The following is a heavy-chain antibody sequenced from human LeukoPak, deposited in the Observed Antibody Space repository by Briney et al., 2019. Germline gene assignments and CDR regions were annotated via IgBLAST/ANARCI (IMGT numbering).Heavy chain of an antibody. D-gene: IGHD3-10*01. CDR3: ARDYYGSGSYYFDY. J-gene: IGHJ4*02. Sequence: GGSLRLSCAASGFTVSSNYMSWVHQAPGKGLEWVSVIYSGGSTYYADSVKGRFTISRDNSKNTLYLQMNSLRAEDTAVYYCARDYYGSGSYYFDYWGQGTLVTVSS. CDR1: GFTVSSNY. CDR2: IYSGGST. V-gene: IGHV3-66*01.